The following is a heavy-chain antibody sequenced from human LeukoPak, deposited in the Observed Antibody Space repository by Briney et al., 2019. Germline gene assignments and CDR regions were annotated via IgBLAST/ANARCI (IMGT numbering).Heavy chain of an antibody. J-gene: IGHJ4*02. Sequence: PGRSLRLSCAASGFTFSSYGMHWVRQAPGKGLEWVAVISYDGSNKYYADSVKGRFTISRDNSKNTLYLQMNSLRAEDTAVYYCAKDLLSHAAMVWNYWGQGTLVTVSS. CDR1: GFTFSSYG. CDR3: AKDLLSHAAMVWNY. V-gene: IGHV3-30*18. CDR2: ISYDGSNK. D-gene: IGHD2-2*01.